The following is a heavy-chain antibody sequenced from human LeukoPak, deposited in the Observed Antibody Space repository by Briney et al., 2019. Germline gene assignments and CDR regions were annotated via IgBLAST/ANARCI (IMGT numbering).Heavy chain of an antibody. J-gene: IGHJ4*02. CDR3: AKDRRFLSNYYDSSGYLDY. CDR1: GFTFSSYW. Sequence: SGGSLRLSCAASGFTFSSYWMSWVRQAPGKGLEWVAFIRYDGSNKYYADSVKGRFTISSDNSKNTLYLQMNSLRPEDTAVYYCAKDRRFLSNYYDSSGYLDYWGQGTLVTVSS. V-gene: IGHV3-30*02. D-gene: IGHD3-22*01. CDR2: IRYDGSNK.